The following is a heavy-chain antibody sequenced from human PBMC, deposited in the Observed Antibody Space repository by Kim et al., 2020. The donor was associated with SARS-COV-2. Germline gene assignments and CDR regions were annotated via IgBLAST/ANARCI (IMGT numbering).Heavy chain of an antibody. CDR2: IRSEANSYAT. Sequence: GGSLRLSCAASGFTFSGSAMHWVRQASGKGLEWVGRIRSEANSYATAYAASVKGRFTISRDDSKNTAYLQMNSLKTEDTAMYYCTRPPAYYYDSRGYYFKDYWGQGTLVTVSS. CDR1: GFTFSGSA. D-gene: IGHD3-22*01. J-gene: IGHJ4*02. V-gene: IGHV3-73*01. CDR3: TRPPAYYYDSRGYYFKDY.